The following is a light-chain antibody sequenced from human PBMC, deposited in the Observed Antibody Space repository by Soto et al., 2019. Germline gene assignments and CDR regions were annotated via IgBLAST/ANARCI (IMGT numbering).Light chain of an antibody. Sequence: EIVLTQSPGTLSLSPGERATLSCRASQSVSSSYLAWYQQKPGQAPRLLIYGASSRVTGIPDRFSGSGSRTDFSLTISRLEPEDFAVYYCQQDGSSPHTSGQGTKLEIK. J-gene: IGKJ2*01. CDR1: QSVSSSY. V-gene: IGKV3-20*01. CDR3: QQDGSSPHT. CDR2: GAS.